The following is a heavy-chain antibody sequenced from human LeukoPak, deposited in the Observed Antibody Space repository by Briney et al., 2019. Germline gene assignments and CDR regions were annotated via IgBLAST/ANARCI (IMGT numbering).Heavy chain of an antibody. J-gene: IGHJ4*02. CDR1: GFTFSSYA. V-gene: IGHV3-30-3*01. D-gene: IGHD1-26*01. CDR3: ARGEAAYSGSPLDY. CDR2: ISYDGSNK. Sequence: GGSLRLSCAASGFTFSSYAMHWVRQAPGKGLEWVAVISYDGSNKYYADFVKGRFTISRDNSKNTLYLQMNSLRAEDTAVYYCARGEAAYSGSPLDYWGQGTLVTVSS.